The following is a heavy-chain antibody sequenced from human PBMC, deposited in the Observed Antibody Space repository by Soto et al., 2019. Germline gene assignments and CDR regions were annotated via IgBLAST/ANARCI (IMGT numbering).Heavy chain of an antibody. D-gene: IGHD2-8*01. V-gene: IGHV2-5*02. J-gene: IGHJ5*02. CDR1: GFSLSTTTVA. CDR3: ARPSKGANWVEP. CDR2: IYWDDDK. Sequence: QITLKESGPTLVKPTQTLTLTCTFSGFSLSTTTVAVGWIRQPPGKALEWLALIYWDDDKRYSPSLRSRLTTPQDTSKNQVVLTMTNQEPVDTGPYFCARPSKGANWVEPWGQGTLVTVSS.